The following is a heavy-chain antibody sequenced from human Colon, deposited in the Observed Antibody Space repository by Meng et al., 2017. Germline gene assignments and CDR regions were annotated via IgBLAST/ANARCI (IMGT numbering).Heavy chain of an antibody. Sequence: VQRQESGPGLVKPSETLSLTCTVSGGSISSYYWSWIRQPPGKGLEWIGYISYSGSTNYNPSLKSRVTISVDTSKNRFSLRLSSVTAADTAVYYCARGIAVADNWFDPWGQGTLVTVSS. CDR2: ISYSGST. J-gene: IGHJ5*02. D-gene: IGHD6-19*01. V-gene: IGHV4-59*01. CDR3: ARGIAVADNWFDP. CDR1: GGSISSYY.